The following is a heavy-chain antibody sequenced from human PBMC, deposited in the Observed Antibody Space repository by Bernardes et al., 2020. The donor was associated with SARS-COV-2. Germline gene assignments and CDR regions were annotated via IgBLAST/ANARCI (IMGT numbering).Heavy chain of an antibody. D-gene: IGHD2-2*02. V-gene: IGHV4-34*01. CDR1: GGSFSGYY. CDR2: INHSGST. CDR3: ARGVPVWDCSSTSCYMGHYYYYYMDV. J-gene: IGHJ6*03. Sequence: SETLSLTCAVYGGSFSGYYWSWIRQPPGKGLEWIGEINHSGSTNYNPSLKSRVTISVDTSKNQFSLKLSSVTAADTAVYYCARGVPVWDCSSTSCYMGHYYYYYMDVWGKGTTVTVSS.